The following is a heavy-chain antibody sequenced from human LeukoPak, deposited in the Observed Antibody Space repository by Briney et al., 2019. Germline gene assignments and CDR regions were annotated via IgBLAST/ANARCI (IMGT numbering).Heavy chain of an antibody. Sequence: GGSLRLPCAASEFTFSSSWMHWVRQAPGKGLEWVSGISGSGGSTYYVDSVKGRFTISRDNSKNTLYLQLNSLRAEDTAVYYCAKDHRSAAGRGYFDYWGQGTLVTVSS. J-gene: IGHJ4*02. V-gene: IGHV3-23*01. CDR1: EFTFSSSW. CDR3: AKDHRSAAGRGYFDY. D-gene: IGHD6-13*01. CDR2: ISGSGGST.